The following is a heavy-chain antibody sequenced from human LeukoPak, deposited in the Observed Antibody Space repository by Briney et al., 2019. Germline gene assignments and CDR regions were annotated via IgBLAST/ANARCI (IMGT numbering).Heavy chain of an antibody. CDR1: GFTFSSYA. D-gene: IGHD5-24*01. J-gene: IGHJ3*02. V-gene: IGHV3-30*04. CDR2: ISYDGSNK. Sequence: PGGSLRLSCAASGFTFSSYAMHWVRQAPGKRLEWVAVISYDGSNKYYADSVKGRFTISRDNSKNTLYLQMNSLRAEDTAVYYCAKRREEERWLQLILSDAFDIWGQGTMVTVSS. CDR3: AKRREEERWLQLILSDAFDI.